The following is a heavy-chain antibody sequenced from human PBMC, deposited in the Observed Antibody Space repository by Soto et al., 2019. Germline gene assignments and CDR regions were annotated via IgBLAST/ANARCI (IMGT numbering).Heavy chain of an antibody. V-gene: IGHV4-30-2*01. Sequence: QLQLQESGSGLVKPSQTLSLTCAVSGGSISSGGYSWSWIRQPPGKGLEWIAYIYHSGSTYYNLSLKSRVTMSIDKSKNQFSLKLSSVTAADTAVYYCARYSGSFYFDDWGQGTLVTVSS. J-gene: IGHJ4*02. CDR2: IYHSGST. CDR1: GGSISSGGYS. CDR3: ARYSGSFYFDD. D-gene: IGHD1-26*01.